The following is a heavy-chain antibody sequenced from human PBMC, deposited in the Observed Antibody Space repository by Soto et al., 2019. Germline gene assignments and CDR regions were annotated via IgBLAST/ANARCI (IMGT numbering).Heavy chain of an antibody. CDR2: IYYSGST. V-gene: IGHV4-39*01. CDR3: ARHVTVSGWRGGNWFDP. J-gene: IGHJ5*02. CDR1: GGSISSSSYY. Sequence: QLQLQESGPGLVKTSETLSLTCTVSGGSISSSSYYWGWIRQPPGKGLEWIGSIYYSGSTYDNPYLKSRVTISEDTPKNQFALKLSSVTAADTAVYSCARHVTVSGWRGGNWFDPWGQGTLVTVSS. D-gene: IGHD6-19*01.